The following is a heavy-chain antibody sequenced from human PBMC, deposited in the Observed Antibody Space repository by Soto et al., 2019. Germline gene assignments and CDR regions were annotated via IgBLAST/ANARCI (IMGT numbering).Heavy chain of an antibody. D-gene: IGHD3-22*01. J-gene: IGHJ4*02. V-gene: IGHV3-30-3*01. CDR1: GFTLSSYA. Sequence: QVQLVESVGGVVQPGRSLRLSCAASGFTLSSYAMHWVRQAPGKGLEWVAVISYDGSNKYYADSVKGRFTISRDNSKNTLYLQMNSLRAEDTAVYYCARDSGTMIVVVTLSIDYWGQGTLVTVSS. CDR2: ISYDGSNK. CDR3: ARDSGTMIVVVTLSIDY.